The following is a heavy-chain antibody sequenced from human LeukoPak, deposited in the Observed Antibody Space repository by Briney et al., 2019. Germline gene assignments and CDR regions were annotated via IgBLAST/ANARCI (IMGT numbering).Heavy chain of an antibody. D-gene: IGHD3-3*01. Sequence: PGESLKISCKGSGYSFTSYWIAWVRQLPGKGLEWMGIIYPGDSATRYSPSFQGQVTISADKSISTAYLQWSSLKASDTAMYYCARPANDFWSGYYCDYWGQGTLVTVSS. J-gene: IGHJ4*02. CDR2: IYPGDSAT. CDR1: GYSFTSYW. CDR3: ARPANDFWSGYYCDY. V-gene: IGHV5-51*01.